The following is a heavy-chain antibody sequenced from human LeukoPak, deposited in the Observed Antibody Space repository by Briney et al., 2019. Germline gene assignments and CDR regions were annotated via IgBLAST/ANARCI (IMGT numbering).Heavy chain of an antibody. CDR1: GGTFSSYA. CDR3: ARVAMIRGYCYGY. V-gene: IGHV1-69*05. Sequence: SVKVSCKASGGTFSSYAISWVRQAPGQGLEWMGRIIPIFGTANYAQKFHGRVTITTDESTSTAYMELSSLGSEDTAVYYCARVAMIRGYCYGYWGQGTLVTVSS. D-gene: IGHD5-18*01. J-gene: IGHJ4*02. CDR2: IIPIFGTA.